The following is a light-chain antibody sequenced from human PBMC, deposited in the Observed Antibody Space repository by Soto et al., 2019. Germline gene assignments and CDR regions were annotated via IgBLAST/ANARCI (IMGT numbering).Light chain of an antibody. Sequence: QSVLTQPPSVSAAPGQQVTISCSGSISNIEYNYVSWYQQLPGTAPKLLIYDDNQRPSGIPDRFSGSKSGTSATLGVTGLPAGGGGNYFRRTLGWSLNAWVFGGGTKLTVL. CDR3: RTLGWSLNAWV. J-gene: IGLJ3*02. CDR2: DDN. V-gene: IGLV1-51*01. CDR1: ISNIEYNY.